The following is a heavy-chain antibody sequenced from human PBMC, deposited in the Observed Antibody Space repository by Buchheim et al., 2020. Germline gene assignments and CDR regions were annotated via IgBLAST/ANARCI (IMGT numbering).Heavy chain of an antibody. CDR1: GYTFTSYA. J-gene: IGHJ5*02. CDR3: ARDFYSYGHHHWFDP. Sequence: QVQLVQSGSELKKPGASVKVSCKASGYTFTSYAMNWVRQAPGQGLEWMGGIIPIFGTANYAQKFQGRVTITADESTSTAYMELSSLRSEDTAVYYCARDFYSYGHHHWFDPWGQGTL. D-gene: IGHD5-18*01. CDR2: IIPIFGTA. V-gene: IGHV1-69*01.